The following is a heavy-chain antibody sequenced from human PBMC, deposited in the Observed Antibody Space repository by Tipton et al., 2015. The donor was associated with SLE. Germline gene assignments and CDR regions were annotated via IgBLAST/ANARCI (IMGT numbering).Heavy chain of an antibody. V-gene: IGHV4-59*11. Sequence: GLVKPSETLSLTCTVSGGSISSHYWSWIWQPPGKGLEWIGYIYYSGSTNYNPSLKSRVTISVDTSKNQFSLKLSSVTAADTAVYYCAREGRGWFDPWGQGTLVTVSS. CDR2: IYYSGST. J-gene: IGHJ5*02. CDR1: GGSISSHY. CDR3: AREGRGWFDP.